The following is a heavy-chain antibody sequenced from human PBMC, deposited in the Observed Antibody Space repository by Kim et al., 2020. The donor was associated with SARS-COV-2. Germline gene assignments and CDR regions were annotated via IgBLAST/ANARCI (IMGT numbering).Heavy chain of an antibody. CDR1: GYNFTGYY. V-gene: IGHV1-2*02. D-gene: IGHD3-10*01. CDR3: AKVLLWFGECNWFDP. Sequence: ASVKVSCKDSGYNFTGYYMHWVRQAPGQGLEWMGWINPNSGGTTYAQKFQGRVTMTWDTSISTAYMQLSRLRAADTAVDYCAKVLLWFGECNWFDPWGQGTLVTVSS. J-gene: IGHJ5*02. CDR2: INPNSGGT.